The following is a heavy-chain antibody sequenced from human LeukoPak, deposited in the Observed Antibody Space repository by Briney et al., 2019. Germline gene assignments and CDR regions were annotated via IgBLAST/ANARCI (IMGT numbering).Heavy chain of an antibody. V-gene: IGHV4-39*01. CDR3: ARSSQALLWFGEFYDY. CDR1: GGSISSSSYY. D-gene: IGHD3-10*01. CDR2: IYYSGST. Sequence: SETLSLTCTVSGGSISSSSYYWGWIRQPPGKGLEGIGSIYYSGSTYYNPSLKSRVTISVDTSKNQFSLKLSSVTAADTAVYYCARSSQALLWFGEFYDYWGQGTLVTVSS. J-gene: IGHJ4*02.